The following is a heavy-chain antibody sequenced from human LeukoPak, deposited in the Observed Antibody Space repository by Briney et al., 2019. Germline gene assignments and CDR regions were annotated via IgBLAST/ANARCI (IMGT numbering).Heavy chain of an antibody. CDR1: GFTFSSYA. CDR3: AKYFSGSGSYPDY. D-gene: IGHD3-10*01. CDR2: ISGSGGST. Sequence: GGSLRLSCAASGFTFSSYAMSWVRQAPGKGLEWVSAISGSGGSTYYADSVKGRFTISRDNFKNTLYLQMNSLRAEDTAVYYCAKYFSGSGSYPDYWGQGTLVTVSS. J-gene: IGHJ4*02. V-gene: IGHV3-23*01.